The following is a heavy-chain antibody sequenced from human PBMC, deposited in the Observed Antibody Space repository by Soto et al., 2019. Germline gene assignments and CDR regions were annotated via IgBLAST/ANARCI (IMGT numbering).Heavy chain of an antibody. V-gene: IGHV3-30*03. Sequence: QVQLVESGGGEVQPGKSLRLSCAASGFSFTNYGMHWVRQAPGKGLECVALISYDGTNKYYADSVKGRFTISRDNSKNTLYLQMNSLRPEDTAVYYCGAGQYCSDCWGQGTLVSVSS. CDR2: ISYDGTNK. D-gene: IGHD6-13*01. J-gene: IGHJ4*02. CDR1: GFSFTNYG. CDR3: GAGQYCSDC.